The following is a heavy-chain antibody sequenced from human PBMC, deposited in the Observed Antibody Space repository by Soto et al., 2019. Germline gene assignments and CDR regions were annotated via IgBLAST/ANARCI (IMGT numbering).Heavy chain of an antibody. J-gene: IGHJ4*02. CDR2: IYNSGNT. Sequence: SETLSLTCAVSGGSTSSSNWWSWVRQPPGKRLEWTGEIYNSGNTNYNPSLKSRVTMAVDKSRNQFSLKLSSVTAADTAVYYCARRWGEGRVDYWGQGTLVTVSS. CDR3: ARRWGEGRVDY. CDR1: GGSTSSSNW. V-gene: IGHV4-4*02. D-gene: IGHD3-10*01.